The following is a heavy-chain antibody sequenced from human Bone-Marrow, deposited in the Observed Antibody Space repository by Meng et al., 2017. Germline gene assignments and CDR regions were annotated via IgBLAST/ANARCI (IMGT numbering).Heavy chain of an antibody. Sequence: GGSLRLSCAASGFTFSSYAMHWVRQAPGKGLEWVSGISGSGGSTYFADSVKDRFTISRDNSQNTVYLQMNSLRAEDTAVYYCARGDGVFYYDSSGYYSKSPRHAFDIWGQGTMVTVSS. CDR2: ISGSGGST. J-gene: IGHJ3*02. V-gene: IGHV3-23*01. D-gene: IGHD3-22*01. CDR1: GFTFSSYA. CDR3: ARGDGVFYYDSSGYYSKSPRHAFDI.